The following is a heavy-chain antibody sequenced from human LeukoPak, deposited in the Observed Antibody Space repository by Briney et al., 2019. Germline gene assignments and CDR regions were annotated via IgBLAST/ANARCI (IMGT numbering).Heavy chain of an antibody. CDR2: IKQDGSEK. D-gene: IGHD5-12*01. V-gene: IGHV3-7*01. CDR1: GFTFSSYW. CDR3: ARDFKYTGLPTLLDV. Sequence: PGGSLRLSCAASGFTFSSYWMSWVRQAPGKGLEWVANIKQDGSEKYYVDSVKGRFTISRDNAKNSLYLQMNSLRAEDTAVYYCARDFKYTGLPTLLDVWGIGTTVTVSS. J-gene: IGHJ6*04.